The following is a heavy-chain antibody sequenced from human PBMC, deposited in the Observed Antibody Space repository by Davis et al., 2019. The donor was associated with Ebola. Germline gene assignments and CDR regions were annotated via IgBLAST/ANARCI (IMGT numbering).Heavy chain of an antibody. CDR3: ARAGVSFDY. CDR2: IYYSGST. V-gene: IGHV4-61*01. CDR1: GDSVSSNSAA. J-gene: IGHJ4*02. Sequence: SQTLSLTCAISGDSVSSNSAAWSWIRQPPGKGLEWIGYIYYSGSTNYNPSLKSRVTISVDTSKNQFSLKLSSVTAADTAVYYCARAGVSFDYWGQGTLVTVSS. D-gene: IGHD2-8*01.